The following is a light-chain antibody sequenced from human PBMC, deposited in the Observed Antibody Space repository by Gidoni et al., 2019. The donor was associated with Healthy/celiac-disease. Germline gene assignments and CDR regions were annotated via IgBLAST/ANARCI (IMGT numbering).Light chain of an antibody. J-gene: IGLJ1*01. CDR2: EGS. V-gene: IGLV2-23*01. CDR3: CSSAGSSTYNYV. Sequence: QSALTPTASVSGSPGQSSTISCTGNSSDVGSYYLVSWYQQHPGKAPKLMIYEGSKRPSGVSNRFSGSRSGNTASLTISGLQAEDEADYYCCSSAGSSTYNYVFGTGTKVTVL. CDR1: SSDVGSYYL.